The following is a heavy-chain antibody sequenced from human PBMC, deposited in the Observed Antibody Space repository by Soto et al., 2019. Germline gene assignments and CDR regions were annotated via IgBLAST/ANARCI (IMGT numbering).Heavy chain of an antibody. Sequence: GGSLRLSCAASGFSLSSYRMTWVRQAPGKGLEWVANIKQDGSEKFYVDSVKGRFTISRDNAKNSLYLQMNSLSAEDTAVYYCARGAESYFRWVVGAFGIWGQGTMVTVSS. CDR1: GFSLSSYR. J-gene: IGHJ3*02. V-gene: IGHV3-7*04. D-gene: IGHD3-10*01. CDR2: IKQDGSEK. CDR3: ARGAESYFRWVVGAFGI.